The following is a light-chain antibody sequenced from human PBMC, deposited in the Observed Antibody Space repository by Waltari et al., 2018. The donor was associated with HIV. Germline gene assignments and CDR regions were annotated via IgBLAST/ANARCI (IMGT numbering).Light chain of an antibody. V-gene: IGKV3D-11*01. CDR2: DAA. Sequence: EIVLTQSPPPLSLSPGERATLSCRASQDISSNLAWYQQKPGQAPRLLIYDAANRATGIPARFSGSGSGTDFTLTISSLEPEDFAVYYCQQPETFGPGTKVDIK. CDR3: QQPET. J-gene: IGKJ3*01. CDR1: QDISSN.